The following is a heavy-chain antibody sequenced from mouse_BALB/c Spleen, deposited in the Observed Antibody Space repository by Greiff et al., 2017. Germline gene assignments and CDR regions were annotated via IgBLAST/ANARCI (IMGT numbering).Heavy chain of an antibody. CDR2: IDPENGDT. Sequence: EVKLMESGAELVRSGASVKLSCTASGFNIKDYYMHWVKQRPEQGLEWIGWIDPENGDTEYAPKFQGKATMTADTSSNTAYLQLSSLTSEDTAVYYCNARDWAYWGQGTLVTVSA. CDR3: NARDWAY. CDR1: GFNIKDYY. V-gene: IGHV14-4*02. J-gene: IGHJ3*01.